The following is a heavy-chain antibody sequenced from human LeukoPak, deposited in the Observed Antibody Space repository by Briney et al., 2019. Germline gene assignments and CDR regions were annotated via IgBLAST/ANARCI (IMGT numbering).Heavy chain of an antibody. V-gene: IGHV1-18*01. J-gene: IGHJ4*02. D-gene: IGHD6-25*01. CDR3: ARGPRDPSGYLDY. Sequence: ASVKVSCKASGYTFTSHGITWVRQAPGQGLEWMGWISAYNGNTNYAQKLQGRVTMTTDTSTSTAYMGLGSLRPDDTAVYYCARGPRDPSGYLDYWGQGTLVTVSS. CDR2: ISAYNGNT. CDR1: GYTFTSHG.